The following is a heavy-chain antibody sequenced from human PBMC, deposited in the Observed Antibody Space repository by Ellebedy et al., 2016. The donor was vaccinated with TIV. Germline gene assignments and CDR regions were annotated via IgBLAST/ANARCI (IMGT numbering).Heavy chain of an antibody. Sequence: SVKVSXXASGGTFSSYAISWVRQAPGQGLEWMGGIIPIFGTANYAQKFQGRVTITADESTSTAYMELSSLRSEDTAVYYCARVVGPGTSPLGELHFWGQGTLVTVSS. V-gene: IGHV1-69*13. CDR3: ARVVGPGTSPLGELHF. CDR2: IIPIFGTA. D-gene: IGHD3-10*01. CDR1: GGTFSSYA. J-gene: IGHJ4*02.